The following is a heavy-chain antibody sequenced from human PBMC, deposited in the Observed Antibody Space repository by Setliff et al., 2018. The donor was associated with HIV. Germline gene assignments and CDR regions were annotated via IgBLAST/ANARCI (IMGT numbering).Heavy chain of an antibody. D-gene: IGHD1-26*01. V-gene: IGHV4-4*07. Sequence: PSETLSLTCSVSGGSISDSHWSWIRQPAGKGLEWLGRFYTNGNTYYNPSLRSRVTVSVDTSKNRFTLKRTYMTAADTAIYYCANDRYTGSYYPDFWGRGIPVTVSS. CDR2: FYTNGNT. CDR1: GGSISDSH. J-gene: IGHJ4*01. CDR3: ANDRYTGSYYPDF.